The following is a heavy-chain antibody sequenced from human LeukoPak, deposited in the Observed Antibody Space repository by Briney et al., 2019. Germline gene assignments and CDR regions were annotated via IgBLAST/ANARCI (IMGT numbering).Heavy chain of an antibody. D-gene: IGHD4-17*01. J-gene: IGHJ4*02. CDR1: GGSISTFY. CDR2: IHYSGTT. Sequence: SETLSLTCTVSGGSISTFYWSWVRQSPGKGLEWSGYIHYSGTTNYSPSLKSRVTISVDTSKNQFSLKLNSVTAADTAVYYCAGHGYGDVLFDYWGQGTLVTVSS. V-gene: IGHV4-59*08. CDR3: AGHGYGDVLFDY.